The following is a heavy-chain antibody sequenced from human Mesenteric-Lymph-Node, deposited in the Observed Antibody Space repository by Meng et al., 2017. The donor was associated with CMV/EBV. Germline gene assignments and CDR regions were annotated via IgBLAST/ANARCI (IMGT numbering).Heavy chain of an antibody. V-gene: IGHV3-53*01. D-gene: IGHD7-27*01. CDR2: IYSGGST. J-gene: IGHJ6*02. CDR1: GFTVSSNY. CDR3: AREREMGNGMDV. Sequence: GESLKISCAASGFTVSSNYMSWVRQAPGKGLEWVSVIYSGGSTYYADSVKGRFTISRDNSKNTLYLQMNSLRAEDTAVYYCAREREMGNGMDVWGQGTTVTVSS.